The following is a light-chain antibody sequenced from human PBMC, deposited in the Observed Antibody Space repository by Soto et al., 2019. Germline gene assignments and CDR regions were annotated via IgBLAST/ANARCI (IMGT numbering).Light chain of an antibody. Sequence: EIVLTQSPDTLSLSPGERATLSCRASQSVRSNYLAWYQQKPGQAPRFLIYDASSRATGIPDRFSGSGSGTDFTLTISRLEPEDFSVYYCQQYGSSPLTFGGRTKLEIK. J-gene: IGKJ4*01. CDR2: DAS. CDR1: QSVRSNY. CDR3: QQYGSSPLT. V-gene: IGKV3-20*01.